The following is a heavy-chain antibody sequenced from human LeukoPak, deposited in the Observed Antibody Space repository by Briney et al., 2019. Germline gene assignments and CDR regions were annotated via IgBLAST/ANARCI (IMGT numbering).Heavy chain of an antibody. CDR1: GFTFITYW. CDR3: ARLEHRFNY. Sequence: GGSLRLSCAASGFTFITYWMSWVRQAPGKGLEWVANIKQDGSEKYYVDSVKGRFTISRDNAKNSLHLEMNSLRGEDTAVYYYARLEHRFNYWGQGTLVTVSS. CDR2: IKQDGSEK. V-gene: IGHV3-7*01. J-gene: IGHJ4*02.